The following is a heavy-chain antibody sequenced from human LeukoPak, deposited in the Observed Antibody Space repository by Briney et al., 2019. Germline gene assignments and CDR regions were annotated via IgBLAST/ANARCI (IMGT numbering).Heavy chain of an antibody. Sequence: GGSLRLSCAASGFTFSAYSMNWVRRAPGKGLEWVSSISSSSTYIYYADSVKGRFTISRDNARNSLYLQMNSLRAEDTAVYYCATEYCSSTGCYRCYFDYWGQGTLVTVSS. CDR1: GFTFSAYS. CDR2: ISSSSTYI. D-gene: IGHD2-2*02. CDR3: ATEYCSSTGCYRCYFDY. V-gene: IGHV3-21*01. J-gene: IGHJ4*02.